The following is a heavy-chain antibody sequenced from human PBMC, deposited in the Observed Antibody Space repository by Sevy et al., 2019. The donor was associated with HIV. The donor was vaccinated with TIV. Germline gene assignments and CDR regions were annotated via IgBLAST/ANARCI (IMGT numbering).Heavy chain of an antibody. CDR3: ARVRVLRFLEWSAGKYGMDV. J-gene: IGHJ6*02. CDR1: GYTFTSYG. CDR2: ISAYNGNT. Sequence: ASVKVSCKASGYTFTSYGISWVRQAPGQGLEWMGWISAYNGNTNDAQKLQGRVTMTTDTSTSTAYMELRSLRSDDTAVYYCARVRVLRFLEWSAGKYGMDVWGQGTTVTVSS. V-gene: IGHV1-18*01. D-gene: IGHD3-3*01.